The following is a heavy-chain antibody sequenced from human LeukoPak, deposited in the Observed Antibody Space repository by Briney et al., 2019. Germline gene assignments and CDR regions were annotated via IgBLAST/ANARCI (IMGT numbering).Heavy chain of an antibody. V-gene: IGHV3-48*02. J-gene: IGHJ6*02. CDR2: ISSSSTI. Sequence: PGGSLRLSCAASGFTFSSYSMNWVRQAPGKGLEWVSYISSSSTIYYADSVKGRFTISRDNAKNSLYLQMNSLRDEDTAVYYCARVQPPPTVVTPRYYYYGMDVWGQGTTVTVSS. CDR3: ARVQPPPTVVTPRYYYYGMDV. CDR1: GFTFSSYS. D-gene: IGHD4-23*01.